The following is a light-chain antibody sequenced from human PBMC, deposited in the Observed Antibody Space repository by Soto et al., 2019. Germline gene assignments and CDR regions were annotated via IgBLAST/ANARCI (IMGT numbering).Light chain of an antibody. Sequence: EIVLTQSPATLSLSPGERATLSCRASQSVSSYLAGYQQKPGKAPRLLIYDASNRATGIPARFSGSGSGTDFTLTISSLVPEDLAVYYCQQRSNWPLTFGGGTKVEIK. CDR2: DAS. CDR3: QQRSNWPLT. V-gene: IGKV3-11*01. CDR1: QSVSSY. J-gene: IGKJ4*01.